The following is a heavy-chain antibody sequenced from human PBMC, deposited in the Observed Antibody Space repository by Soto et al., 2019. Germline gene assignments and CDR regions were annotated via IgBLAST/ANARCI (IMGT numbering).Heavy chain of an antibody. CDR3: AKDRRYYDSSSYFDY. V-gene: IGHV3-21*04. CDR2: ISSSSSYI. J-gene: IGHJ4*02. CDR1: GFTFSSYS. D-gene: IGHD3-22*01. Sequence: LRLSCAASGFTFSSYSMDWVRQAPGKGLEWVSSISSSSSYIYYADSVKGRFTISRDNSKNTLYLQMNSLRAEDTAVYYCAKDRRYYDSSSYFDYWGQGTLVTVSS.